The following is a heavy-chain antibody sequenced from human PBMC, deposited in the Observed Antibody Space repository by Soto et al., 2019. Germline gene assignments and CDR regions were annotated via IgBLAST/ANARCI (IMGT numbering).Heavy chain of an antibody. CDR1: GYTFADYY. Sequence: QVQLVQSGAAVKQPGASVKVSCKASGYTFADYYIHWVRQAPGQGLEWMGWINPKSGGTIYAEKFQDRVTMTSDTSIKTAYMELSSLTSDDTAVYYCARVAGPNNWFDPWGQGTLVTVSS. J-gene: IGHJ5*02. CDR3: ARVAGPNNWFDP. V-gene: IGHV1-2*02. CDR2: INPKSGGT.